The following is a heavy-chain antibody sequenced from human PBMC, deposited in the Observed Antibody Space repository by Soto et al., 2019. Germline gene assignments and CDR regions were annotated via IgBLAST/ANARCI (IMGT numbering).Heavy chain of an antibody. Sequence: QVQLVESGGGVVQPGRSLRVSCVVSGFTFRDYGMHWYRQAPGKGLESVAVIWYDGSNENYADSVKGRFTISRDNSKNTLYLQMNSVRGEDTAIYYCARGRWLQLGGDYWGQGTLVTVSS. CDR2: IWYDGSNE. CDR3: ARGRWLQLGGDY. CDR1: GFTFRDYG. J-gene: IGHJ4*02. D-gene: IGHD5-12*01. V-gene: IGHV3-33*01.